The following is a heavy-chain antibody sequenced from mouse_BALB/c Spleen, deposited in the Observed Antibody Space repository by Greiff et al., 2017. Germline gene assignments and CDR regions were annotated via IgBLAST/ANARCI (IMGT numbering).Heavy chain of an antibody. CDR1: GFTFSSFG. CDR2: ISSGSSTI. Sequence: EVQLVESGGGLVQPGGSRKLSCAASGFTFSSFGMHWVRQAPEKGLEWVAYISSGSSTIYYADTVKGRFTISRDNPKNTLFLQMTSLRSEDTAMYYCARANDGYSYFDYWGQGTTLTVSS. J-gene: IGHJ2*01. CDR3: ARANDGYSYFDY. D-gene: IGHD2-3*01. V-gene: IGHV5-17*02.